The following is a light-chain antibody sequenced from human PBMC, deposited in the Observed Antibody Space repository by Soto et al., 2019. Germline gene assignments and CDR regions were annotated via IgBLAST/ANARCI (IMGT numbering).Light chain of an antibody. CDR3: SSYAGSNNFVV. Sequence: QSALTQPPSASGSPGQSVTISCTGTSSDVGDYNYASWYQHHPGKAPKLMIYEVSKRPSGVPDRFSGSKSGNTASLTVSGLQADDEADYYCSSYAGSNNFVVFGGGTKLTVL. V-gene: IGLV2-8*01. CDR2: EVS. CDR1: SSDVGDYNY. J-gene: IGLJ2*01.